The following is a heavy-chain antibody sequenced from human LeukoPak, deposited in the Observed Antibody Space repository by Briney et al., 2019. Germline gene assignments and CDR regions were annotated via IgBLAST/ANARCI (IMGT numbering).Heavy chain of an antibody. V-gene: IGHV3-9*01. CDR1: GFTFDDYA. CDR3: AKLGYCSGGSCYGPGMDV. D-gene: IGHD2-15*01. Sequence: GGSLRLSCAASGFTFDDYAMHWVRQAPGKGLEWVSGISWNSGSIGYADSVKGRFTISRDNAKTSLYLQMNSLRVEDTAVYYCAKLGYCSGGSCYGPGMDVWGQGTTVTVSS. J-gene: IGHJ6*02. CDR2: ISWNSGSI.